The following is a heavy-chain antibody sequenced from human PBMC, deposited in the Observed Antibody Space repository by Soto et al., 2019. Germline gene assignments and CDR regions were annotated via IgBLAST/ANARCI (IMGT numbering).Heavy chain of an antibody. CDR1: GYTFTSYG. V-gene: IGHV1-18*01. Sequence: QVQLVQSGAEVKKPGASVKVSCKASGYTFTSYGISWVRQAPGQGLEWMGWISAYNGNTNYAQKLQGRVTMTTDTSTSTAYMELRSLRSDDTAVYYCARDLAGIVGATTGNNWFDPWGQGTPVTVSS. D-gene: IGHD1-26*01. CDR3: ARDLAGIVGATTGNNWFDP. J-gene: IGHJ5*02. CDR2: ISAYNGNT.